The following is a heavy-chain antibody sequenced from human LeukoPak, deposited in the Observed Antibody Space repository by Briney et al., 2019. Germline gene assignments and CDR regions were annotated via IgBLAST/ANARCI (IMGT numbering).Heavy chain of an antibody. Sequence: SETLSLTCTVSGYSINNGFYWGWIRQPPGKGLEWIGSIYHSERTHYNPSLKSRVTISVDTSKNQFSLKLSSVTAADTAVYYCARVGWSFGYTSWYFDPWGRGTLVTVSS. D-gene: IGHD5-24*01. CDR1: GYSINNGFY. V-gene: IGHV4-38-2*02. CDR2: IYHSERT. J-gene: IGHJ2*01. CDR3: ARVGWSFGYTSWYFDP.